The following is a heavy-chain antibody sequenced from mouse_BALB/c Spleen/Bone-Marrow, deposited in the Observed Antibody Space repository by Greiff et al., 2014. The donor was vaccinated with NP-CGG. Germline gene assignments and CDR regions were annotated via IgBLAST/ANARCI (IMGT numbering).Heavy chain of an antibody. CDR2: IWTGGGT. Sequence: ESGPGLVAPLQSLSMTCTVSGFSLTTYDISWIRQPPGKGLEWLGVIWTGGGTNYNSAFMSRLTISKDNSKSQVFLKMNSLQTGDTAIYYCVRGYYYGSSPFDYWGQGTTLTVSS. V-gene: IGHV2-9-2*01. J-gene: IGHJ2*01. CDR3: VRGYYYGSSPFDY. D-gene: IGHD1-1*01. CDR1: GFSLTTYD.